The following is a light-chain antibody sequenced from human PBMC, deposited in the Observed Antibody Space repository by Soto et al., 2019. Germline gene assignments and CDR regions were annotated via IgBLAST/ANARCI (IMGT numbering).Light chain of an antibody. CDR3: CSYATGRPWV. Sequence: QSALTQPASVSGSPGQSITVSCTGTSTDVGGYNFVTWYQQHPGKSPKLMIFDVSKRPSGVSNLLSGSKSGNTASLTISGLKAEDEADYYCCSYATGRPWVFGGGTKLTVL. J-gene: IGLJ3*02. CDR2: DVS. V-gene: IGLV2-23*02. CDR1: STDVGGYNF.